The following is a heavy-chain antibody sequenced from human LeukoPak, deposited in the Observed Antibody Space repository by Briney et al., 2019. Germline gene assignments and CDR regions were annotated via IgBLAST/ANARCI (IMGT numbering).Heavy chain of an antibody. J-gene: IGHJ4*02. CDR3: ATLDSYYDNSGRPLIPD. V-gene: IGHV1-24*01. D-gene: IGHD3-22*01. Sequence: APLKVSCNISGYTLTDFSMHWVRQAPGKGLEWMGGFNREDDEPIYAPHFRGRVTVTEDTSTDTAYIELSSLRSEDTAVYYCATLDSYYDNSGRPLIPDWGQGTLVTVSS. CDR2: FNREDDEP. CDR1: GYTLTDFS.